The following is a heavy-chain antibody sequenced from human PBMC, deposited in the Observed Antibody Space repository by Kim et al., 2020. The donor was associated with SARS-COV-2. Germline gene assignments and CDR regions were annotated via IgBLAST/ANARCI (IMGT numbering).Heavy chain of an antibody. J-gene: IGHJ4*02. CDR3: ARSLGGSYLGYFDY. D-gene: IGHD1-26*01. V-gene: IGHV3-30*01. Sequence: AGPVKGRFTISRDNSKNTLYLQMNSLRAEDTAVYYWARSLGGSYLGYFDYWGQGTLVTVSS.